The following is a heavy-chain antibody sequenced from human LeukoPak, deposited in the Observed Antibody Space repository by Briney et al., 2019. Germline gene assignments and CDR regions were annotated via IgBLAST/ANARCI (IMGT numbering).Heavy chain of an antibody. CDR2: IYYSGST. CDR1: GGSISSSSYY. CDR3: ARVTGYMIEDYFDY. V-gene: IGHV4-61*01. Sequence: SETLSLTCTVSGGSISSSSYYWSWIRQPPGKGLEWIGYIYYSGSTNYNPSLKSRVTISVDTSKNQCALKLRSVTAADTAVYYCARVTGYMIEDYFDYWGRGTLVTVSS. J-gene: IGHJ4*02. D-gene: IGHD3-22*01.